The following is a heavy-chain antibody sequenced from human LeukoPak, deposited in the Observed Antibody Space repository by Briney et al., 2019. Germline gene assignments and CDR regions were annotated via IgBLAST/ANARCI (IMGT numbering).Heavy chain of an antibody. V-gene: IGHV3-30*02. J-gene: IGHJ3*02. CDR1: GFTFSSYG. D-gene: IGHD1-1*01. Sequence: PGGSLRPSCAASGFTFSSYGMHWVRQAPGKGLEWVAFIRYDGSNKYYADSVKGRFTISRDNSKNTLYLQMNSLRAEDTAVYYCEAIGTTFYAFDIWGQGTMVTVSS. CDR3: EAIGTTFYAFDI. CDR2: IRYDGSNK.